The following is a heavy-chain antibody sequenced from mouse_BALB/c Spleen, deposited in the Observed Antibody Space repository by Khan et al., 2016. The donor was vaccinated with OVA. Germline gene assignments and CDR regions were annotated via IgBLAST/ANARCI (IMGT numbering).Heavy chain of an antibody. Sequence: QVQLQQSGAELARPGASVTLSCKASGYTFTDYYINWMRQRTGQGLEWIGEIYPGSDNTYYNEKFKGKATLTAAKSYSTAYMQLSSLTSEDSAVYFCAREWAAWFPYWGQGTLVTVSA. CDR3: AREWAAWFPY. V-gene: IGHV1-77*01. CDR1: GYTFTDYY. J-gene: IGHJ3*01. CDR2: IYPGSDNT.